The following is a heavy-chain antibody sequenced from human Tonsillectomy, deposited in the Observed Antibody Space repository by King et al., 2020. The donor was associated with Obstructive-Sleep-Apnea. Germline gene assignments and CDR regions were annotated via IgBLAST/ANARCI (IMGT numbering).Heavy chain of an antibody. V-gene: IGHV1-18*04. D-gene: IGHD4-17*01. Sequence: VQLVESGAEVKKPGASVKVSCKASGYTFTSYGISWVRQAPGQGLEWMGWISAYNGNTNYAQKLPGRVTMTTDTSTRTANMELRSLRSDDTAVYYCSRTGVTVTTRYYYGMDVWGQGTTVTVSS. CDR3: SRTGVTVTTRYYYGMDV. J-gene: IGHJ6*02. CDR2: ISAYNGNT. CDR1: GYTFTSYG.